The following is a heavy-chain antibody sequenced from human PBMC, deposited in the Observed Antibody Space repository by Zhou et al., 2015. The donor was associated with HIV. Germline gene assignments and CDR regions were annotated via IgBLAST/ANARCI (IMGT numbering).Heavy chain of an antibody. D-gene: IGHD1-26*01. CDR3: ARDRGKWELSV. CDR2: IIPISGTV. J-gene: IGHJ4*02. V-gene: IGHV1-69*01. Sequence: QVQLVQSGGEVKKPGSSVKVSCKASGGSFSSSAITWLRQAPGQVLEWMGGIIPISGTVHYAQKFQGRVTIIADESTTTAYMELSSLRSEDTAMYYCARDRGKWELSVWGQGTLVTVSS. CDR1: GGSFSSSA.